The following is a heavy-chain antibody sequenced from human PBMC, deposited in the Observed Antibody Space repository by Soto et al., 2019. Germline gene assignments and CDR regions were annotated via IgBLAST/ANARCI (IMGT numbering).Heavy chain of an antibody. Sequence: GGSLRLSCAASGFTFSSYGMHWVRQAPGKGLEWVAFTSSDGSNKYYTDSVKGRFTISRDNSRNTLYLQMNSLRAEDTAVYYCARDPSRYCYTINCYVFDYWGQGTLVTVSS. V-gene: IGHV3-33*05. CDR1: GFTFSSYG. J-gene: IGHJ4*02. CDR2: TSSDGSNK. CDR3: ARDPSRYCYTINCYVFDY. D-gene: IGHD3-16*02.